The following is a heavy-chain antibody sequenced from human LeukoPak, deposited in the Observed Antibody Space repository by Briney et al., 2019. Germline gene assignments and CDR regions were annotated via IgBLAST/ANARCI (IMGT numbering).Heavy chain of an antibody. CDR1: GFTFSSYW. J-gene: IGHJ4*02. CDR3: ARGALTAVTAFDY. Sequence: PGGSLRLSCAASGFTFSSYWMTWVRQAPGKGLEWVATINQDGSGKYSVDSVKGRFTISRDNAKSSLHLQMNSLRAEDTAVYYCARGALTAVTAFDYWGQGTLVTVSS. D-gene: IGHD4-17*01. CDR2: INQDGSGK. V-gene: IGHV3-7*03.